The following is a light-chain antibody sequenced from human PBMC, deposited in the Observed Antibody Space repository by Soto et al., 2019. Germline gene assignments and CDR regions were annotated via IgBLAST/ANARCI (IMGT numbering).Light chain of an antibody. J-gene: IGLJ1*01. CDR2: EAS. CDR1: STDFVSYNL. CDR3: RLYTCENAYV. V-gene: IGLV2-18*01. Sequence: QSALTQPPSVSGSPGQSVNHSCTGTSTDFVSYNLVSWYQQPPGTAPKLRIYEASNRPSGAPDRVPAFKSGNSGSLTISGHQAADEADYYSRLYTCENAYVFRTRTKVPVL.